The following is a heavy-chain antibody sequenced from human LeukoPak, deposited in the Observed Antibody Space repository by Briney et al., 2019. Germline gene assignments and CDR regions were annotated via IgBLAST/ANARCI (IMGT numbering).Heavy chain of an antibody. V-gene: IGHV4-34*01. CDR2: INHSGST. D-gene: IGHD5-12*01. J-gene: IGHJ3*02. Sequence: PSETLSLTCALYGGSFTGYYWRWIRQPPGKGLEWIGEINHSGSTKYNSSLKSRVTISVDTSTKQFFLRLTSVTAADTAVYYCACHAVRYSAYDREEDAFDIWGQGTMVTVSS. CDR1: GGSFTGYY. CDR3: ACHAVRYSAYDREEDAFDI.